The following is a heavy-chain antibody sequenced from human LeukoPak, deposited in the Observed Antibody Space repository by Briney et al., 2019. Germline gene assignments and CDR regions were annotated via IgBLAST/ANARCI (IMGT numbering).Heavy chain of an antibody. J-gene: IGHJ4*02. Sequence: PGGSLRLSCAASGFTFSSYWMSWVRQAPGKGLEWVANIKQVGSEKYYVDSVKGRFTISRDNAKNSLYLQMNSLRAEDTAVYNCARVRGDYYFDYWGQGTLVIVSS. D-gene: IGHD4-17*01. CDR3: ARVRGDYYFDY. CDR1: GFTFSSYW. CDR2: IKQVGSEK. V-gene: IGHV3-7*03.